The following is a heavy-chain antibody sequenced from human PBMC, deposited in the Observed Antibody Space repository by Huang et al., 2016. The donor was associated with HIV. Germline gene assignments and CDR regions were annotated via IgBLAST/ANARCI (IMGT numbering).Heavy chain of an antibody. J-gene: IGHJ4*02. CDR3: AKVRDDYGDYYFDY. CDR1: GFTFSTYG. V-gene: IGHV3-30*18. CDR2: IAYDGSNK. D-gene: IGHD4-17*01. Sequence: QVQLVESGGGVVQPGRSLRLSCAASGFTFSTYGMHWVRQAPGKGLEGVAVIAYDGSNKYYADSVKGRFTISRDNSQNTLFLQMNSLRPEDTAVYYCAKVRDDYGDYYFDYWGQGTLVTVSS.